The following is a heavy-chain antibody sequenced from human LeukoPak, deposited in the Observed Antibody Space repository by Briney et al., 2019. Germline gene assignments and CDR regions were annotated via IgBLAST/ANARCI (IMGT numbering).Heavy chain of an antibody. CDR1: GFIVNSYA. D-gene: IGHD3-22*01. Sequence: GGSLRLSCAASGFIVNSYAMNWVRQAPGKGLEWVSAFSGRGDNTYYAGSVKGRFTISRDNSKNTLYLQMNSLRAEDTAVYYCARAGNYYDSSGYSTHLDYWGQGTLVTVSS. J-gene: IGHJ4*02. CDR2: FSGRGDNT. V-gene: IGHV3-23*01. CDR3: ARAGNYYDSSGYSTHLDY.